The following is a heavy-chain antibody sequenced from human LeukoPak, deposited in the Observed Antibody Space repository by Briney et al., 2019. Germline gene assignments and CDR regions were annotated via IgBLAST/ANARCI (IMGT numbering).Heavy chain of an antibody. J-gene: IGHJ3*02. Sequence: ASVKASCKASGYTFTGYYMHWVRQAPGQGLEWMGWINPNSGGTNYAQKFQGRVTMTRDTSISTAYMELSRLRSDDTAVYYCARQFFTPGAFDIWGQGTMVTVSS. V-gene: IGHV1-2*02. CDR3: ARQFFTPGAFDI. CDR2: INPNSGGT. CDR1: GYTFTGYY. D-gene: IGHD1-14*01.